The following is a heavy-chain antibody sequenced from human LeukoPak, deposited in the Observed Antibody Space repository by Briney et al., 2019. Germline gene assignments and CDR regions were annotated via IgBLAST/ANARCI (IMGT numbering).Heavy chain of an antibody. CDR2: ISSSSTFK. V-gene: IGHV3-21*01. J-gene: IGHJ4*02. CDR3: AKEIWPTVTTPGWTYFDY. D-gene: IGHD4-17*01. CDR1: GFTFESDS. Sequence: PGGSLRLSCAGSGFTFESDSMNWVRQAPGKGLEWVSLISSSSTFKYYADSVKGRFTISRDNAKNSLYLQMNSLRADDTAVYYCAKEIWPTVTTPGWTYFDYWGQGALVTVSS.